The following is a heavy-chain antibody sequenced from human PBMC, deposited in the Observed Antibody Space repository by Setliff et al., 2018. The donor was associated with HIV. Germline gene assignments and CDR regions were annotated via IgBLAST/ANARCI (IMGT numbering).Heavy chain of an antibody. CDR3: ARGDSVVDYGMDV. V-gene: IGHV1-18*01. J-gene: IGHJ6*02. CDR2: ISPYDGNT. CDR1: GYTLTSYG. Sequence: ASVKVSCKTSGYTLTSYGISWVRQAPGQGLEWMGWISPYDGNTNYAQKLQGRVTMTTDTSTSTAYMELRSLRSDDTAVYYCARGDSVVDYGMDVWGQGTTVTVSS. D-gene: IGHD2-15*01.